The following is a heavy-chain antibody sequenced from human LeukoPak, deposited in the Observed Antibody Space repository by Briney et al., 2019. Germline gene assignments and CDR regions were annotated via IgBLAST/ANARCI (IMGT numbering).Heavy chain of an antibody. CDR3: AKDHYGSGSTTLDY. Sequence: GGSLRLSCAASGFNLRSYSMKWVRQAPGKGLEWVSSISSSSSYIYYADSVKGRFTISRDNSKNTLYLQMNSLRADDTAVYYCAKDHYGSGSTTLDYWGQGTLVTVSS. D-gene: IGHD3-10*01. CDR1: GFNLRSYS. V-gene: IGHV3-21*04. J-gene: IGHJ4*02. CDR2: ISSSSSYI.